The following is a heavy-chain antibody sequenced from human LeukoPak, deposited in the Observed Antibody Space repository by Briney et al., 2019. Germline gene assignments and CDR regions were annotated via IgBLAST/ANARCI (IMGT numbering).Heavy chain of an antibody. J-gene: IGHJ3*02. V-gene: IGHV4-59*02. D-gene: IGHD6-13*01. CDR3: ARILPTAGTGAFDI. CDR2: IYYSGST. CDR1: GGSVSSYF. Sequence: SETLSLTCTVSGGSVSSYFWSWIRQPPGKGLEWIGYIYYSGSTNHNPSFKSRVTISLDTSNYQFSLRLGSVTAADTALYYCARILPTAGTGAFDIWGQGTMVTVSS.